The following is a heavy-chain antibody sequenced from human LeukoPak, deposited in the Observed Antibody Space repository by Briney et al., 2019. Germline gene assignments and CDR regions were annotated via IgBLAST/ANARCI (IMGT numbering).Heavy chain of an antibody. CDR1: GFTVSDNY. CDR3: ARDAPQVPAAGVLAS. J-gene: IGHJ5*02. D-gene: IGHD6-13*01. CDR2: MYSRGDT. Sequence: GGSLRLSCAASGFTVSDNYMSWVRQAPGKGLEWVSVMYSRGDTYYASSVKGRFTFSRDISKNTLYLQMNGLRTEDTAMYYCARDAPQVPAAGVLASWGQGTLVIVSS. V-gene: IGHV3-53*01.